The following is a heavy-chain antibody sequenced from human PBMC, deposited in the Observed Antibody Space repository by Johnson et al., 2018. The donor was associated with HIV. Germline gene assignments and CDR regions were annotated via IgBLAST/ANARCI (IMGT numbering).Heavy chain of an antibody. J-gene: IGHJ3*02. V-gene: IGHV3-30*04. CDR1: GFTFSSYA. CDR2: ISYDGNNK. D-gene: IGHD2-21*02. Sequence: QVQLVESGGGLVQPGGSLRLSCAASGFTFSSYAMHWVRQAPGKGLEWVAVISYDGNNKYYADSLKGRFTISRDNSKNTLYLQMNSLRAEDTAVYYCARGGAYCGGDCNAFDIWGQGTMVTVSS. CDR3: ARGGAYCGGDCNAFDI.